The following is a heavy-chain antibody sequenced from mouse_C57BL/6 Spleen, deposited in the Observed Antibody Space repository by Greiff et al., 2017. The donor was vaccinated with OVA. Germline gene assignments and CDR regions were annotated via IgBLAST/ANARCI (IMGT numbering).Heavy chain of an antibody. CDR1: GYSFTGYY. CDR3: ARGASYGVYFDY. V-gene: IGHV1-43*01. J-gene: IGHJ2*01. Sequence: VQLQQSGPELVKPGASVKISCKASGYSFTGYYMHWVKQSSEKSLEWIGEINPSTGGTSYNQKFKGKATLTVDKSSSTAYMQLKSLTSEDSAVYYCARGASYGVYFDYWGQGTTLTVSS. CDR2: INPSTGGT. D-gene: IGHD1-1*01.